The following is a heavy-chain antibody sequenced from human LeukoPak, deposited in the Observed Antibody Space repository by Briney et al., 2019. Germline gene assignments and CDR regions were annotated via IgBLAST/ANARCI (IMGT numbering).Heavy chain of an antibody. Sequence: KPSETLSLTCTVYGPSISNTAYYWGWIRQPPGKGLEWIGSLSYSGSPYYNPSLKSRVTISGDMSKNQFSLKLSSVTAADTAVYYCARRRLNWGAFDIWGQGTMVTVSS. J-gene: IGHJ3*02. CDR1: GPSISNTAYY. CDR3: ARRRLNWGAFDI. V-gene: IGHV4-39*01. CDR2: LSYSGSP. D-gene: IGHD7-27*01.